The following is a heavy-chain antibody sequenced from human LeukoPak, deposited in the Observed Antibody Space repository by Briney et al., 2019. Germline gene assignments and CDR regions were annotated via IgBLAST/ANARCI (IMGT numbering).Heavy chain of an antibody. CDR3: ASVGIFGVVTHDAFDI. V-gene: IGHV3-21*01. J-gene: IGHJ3*02. CDR2: ISSSSSYI. Sequence: PGGSLRLSCAASGFTFSSYSMNWVRQAPGKGLEWVSSISSSSSYIYYADSVKGRFTISRDNAKNSLYLQMNSLRAEDTAVYYCASVGIFGVVTHDAFDIWGQGTMVTVSS. CDR1: GFTFSSYS. D-gene: IGHD3-3*02.